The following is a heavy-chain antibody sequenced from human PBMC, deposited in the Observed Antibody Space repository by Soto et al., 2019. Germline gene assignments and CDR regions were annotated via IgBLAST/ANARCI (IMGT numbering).Heavy chain of an antibody. CDR1: GFTFSSYA. CDR3: AHDSPEGPTYYYYGMDV. Sequence: EVQLLASGGGLVQPGGSLRLSCAASGFTFSSYAMSWVRQAPGKGLEWVSSISGSGGSTYYADSVKGRFTISRDNSKNTVYLQINRLRAEDTAVYYCAHDSPEGPTYYYYGMDVCGQGTTVTVSS. V-gene: IGHV3-23*01. J-gene: IGHJ6*02. CDR2: ISGSGGST.